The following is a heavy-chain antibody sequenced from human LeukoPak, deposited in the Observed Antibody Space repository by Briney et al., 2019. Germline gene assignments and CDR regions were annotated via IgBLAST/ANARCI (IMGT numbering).Heavy chain of an antibody. CDR2: ISGSGGST. CDR3: AKSEAVAGIADY. J-gene: IGHJ4*02. Sequence: GGSLRLSCAASGFTFSRYAMSWVRQAPGKGLEWVSAISGSGGSTYYADSVKGRFTISRDNSKNTLYLQMNSLRAGDTAVYYCAKSEAVAGIADYWGQGTLVTVSS. D-gene: IGHD6-19*01. CDR1: GFTFSRYA. V-gene: IGHV3-23*01.